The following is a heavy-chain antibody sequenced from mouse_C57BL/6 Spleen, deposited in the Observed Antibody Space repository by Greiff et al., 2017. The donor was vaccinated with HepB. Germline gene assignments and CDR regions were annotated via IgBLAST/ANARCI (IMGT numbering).Heavy chain of an antibody. CDR1: GYSFTDYN. J-gene: IGHJ1*03. CDR3: ARSGDGSTHWYFDV. CDR2: INPNYGTT. V-gene: IGHV1-39*01. Sequence: VQLKESGPELVKPGASVKISCKASGYSFTDYNMNWVKQSNGKSLEWIGVINPNYGTTSYNQKFKGKATLTVDQSSSTAYMQLNSLTSEDSAVYYCARSGDGSTHWYFDVWGTGTTVTVSS. D-gene: IGHD1-1*01.